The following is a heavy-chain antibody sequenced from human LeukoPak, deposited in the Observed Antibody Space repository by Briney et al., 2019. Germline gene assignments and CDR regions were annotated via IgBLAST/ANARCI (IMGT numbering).Heavy chain of an antibody. J-gene: IGHJ5*02. V-gene: IGHV4-34*01. D-gene: IGHD3-10*01. CDR3: ARELIRYYYGSGSYSNWFDP. CDR2: INHSGST. Sequence: PSETLSLTCAVYGGSFSGYYWSWIRQPPGKGLEWIGEINHSGSTNYNPSLKSRVTISVDTSKNQFSLKLSSVTAADTAVYYCARELIRYYYGSGSYSNWFDPWGQGTLVTVSS. CDR1: GGSFSGYY.